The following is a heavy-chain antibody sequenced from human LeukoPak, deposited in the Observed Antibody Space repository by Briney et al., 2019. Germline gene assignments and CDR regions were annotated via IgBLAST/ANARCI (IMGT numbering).Heavy chain of an antibody. CDR2: INPSGGST. CDR3: ARGYYDILSDYYYYMDV. V-gene: IGHV1-46*01. J-gene: IGHJ6*03. Sequence: ASVKVSCKASGYTFTSYYMHWVRQAPGQGLEWMGIINPSGGSTSYAQKFQGRVTMTRDMSTSTVYMELSSLRSEDTAVYYCARGYYDILSDYYYYMDVWGKGTTVTVSS. CDR1: GYTFTSYY. D-gene: IGHD3-9*01.